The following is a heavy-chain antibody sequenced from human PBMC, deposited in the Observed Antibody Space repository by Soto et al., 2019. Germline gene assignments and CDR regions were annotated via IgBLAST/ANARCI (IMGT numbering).Heavy chain of an antibody. CDR3: ARHSPDFDWLSQFDY. Sequence: SETLSLTCTVSGGSISSYYWSWIRQTPGKGLEWIGYIFYFGSTNYNPSLKSRVTLSIDTSKNQLSLKLSSVTAADTAVYYCARHSPDFDWLSQFDYWGQGTLVTVSS. D-gene: IGHD3-9*01. CDR1: GGSISSYY. J-gene: IGHJ4*02. V-gene: IGHV4-59*08. CDR2: IFYFGST.